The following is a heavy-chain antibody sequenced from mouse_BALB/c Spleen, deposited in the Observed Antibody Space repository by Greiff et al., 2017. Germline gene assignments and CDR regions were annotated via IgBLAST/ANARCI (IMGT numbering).Heavy chain of an antibody. J-gene: IGHJ4*01. CDR1: GYTFSSYW. D-gene: IGHD2-14*01. CDR2: ILPGSGST. Sequence: VKLQQSGPELEKPGASVKISCKATGYTFSSYWIEWVKQRPGHGLEWIGEILPGSGSTNYNEKFKGKATFTADTSSNTAYMQLSSLTSEDSAVYYCARRYDEDAMDYWGQGTSVTVSS. V-gene: IGHV1-9*01. CDR3: ARRYDEDAMDY.